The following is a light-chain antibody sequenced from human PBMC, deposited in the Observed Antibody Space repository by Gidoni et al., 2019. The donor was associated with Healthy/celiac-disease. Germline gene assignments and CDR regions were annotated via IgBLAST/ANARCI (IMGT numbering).Light chain of an antibody. V-gene: IGKV3-11*01. CDR2: DAS. J-gene: IGKJ2*01. CDR3: QQRSNWPPET. Sequence: EIVLTQSPATLSLSPGERATLSCRASQSVSSYLAWYQQKPGQAPRLLIYDASNRATGIPARFSGSGSGTDFTLTISNLEPEDFAVYYCQQRSNWPPETFGQGTKLEIK. CDR1: QSVSSY.